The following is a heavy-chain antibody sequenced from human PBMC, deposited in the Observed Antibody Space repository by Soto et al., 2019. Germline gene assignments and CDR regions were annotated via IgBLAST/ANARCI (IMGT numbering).Heavy chain of an antibody. J-gene: IGHJ6*02. V-gene: IGHV1-69*06. D-gene: IGHD2-2*02. CDR3: ARTPTPHLYCSSTSCYKVGGMDV. CDR2: IIPIFGTA. Sequence: SVKVSCKASGGTFSSYAISWVRQAPGQGLEWMGGIIPIFGTANYAQKFQGRVTITADKSTSTAYMELSSLRSEDTAVYYCARTPTPHLYCSSTSCYKVGGMDVWGQGXTVTVYS. CDR1: GGTFSSYA.